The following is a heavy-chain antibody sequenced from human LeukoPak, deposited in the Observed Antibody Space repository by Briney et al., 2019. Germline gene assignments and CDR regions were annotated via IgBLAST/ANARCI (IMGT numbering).Heavy chain of an antibody. J-gene: IGHJ4*02. V-gene: IGHV3-30*04. D-gene: IGHD6-13*01. Sequence: GGSLRLSCEASGFTFRSFAMHWVGKAPGKGLEGGAVISYDGSNKYYADSVKGRFTISRDNSKNTLYLQMNSLRAEDTAVYYCARDFAAAGRGPFDYWGQGTLVTVSS. CDR3: ARDFAAAGRGPFDY. CDR1: GFTFRSFA. CDR2: ISYDGSNK.